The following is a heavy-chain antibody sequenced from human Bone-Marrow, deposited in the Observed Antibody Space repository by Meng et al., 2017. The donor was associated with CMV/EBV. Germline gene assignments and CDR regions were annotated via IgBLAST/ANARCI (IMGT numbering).Heavy chain of an antibody. CDR3: ARYSSTAFDI. CDR1: GFTFDDYG. V-gene: IGHV3-20*04. Sequence: GESLKISCAASGFTFDDYGMSWVRQAPGKGLEWVSGINWNGGSTGYADSVKGRFTISRDNAKNSLYLQMNSLRAEDTALYYCARYSSTAFDIWGQGTMVTVSS. J-gene: IGHJ3*02. CDR2: INWNGGST. D-gene: IGHD6-13*01.